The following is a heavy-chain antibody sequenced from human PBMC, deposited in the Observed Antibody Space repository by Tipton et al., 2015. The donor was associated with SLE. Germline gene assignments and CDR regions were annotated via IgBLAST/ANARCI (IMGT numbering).Heavy chain of an antibody. J-gene: IGHJ5*02. Sequence: TPSLTCTVSGGSISSSSYYWGWIRQPPGKGLEWIGSIYYSGSTYYNPSLKSRVTISVDTSKNQFSLKLSSVTAADTAVYYCAGALRGGSGRGWFDPWGQGTLVTVSS. D-gene: IGHD6-19*01. CDR3: AGALRGGSGRGWFDP. CDR1: GGSISSSSYY. CDR2: IYYSGST. V-gene: IGHV4-39*05.